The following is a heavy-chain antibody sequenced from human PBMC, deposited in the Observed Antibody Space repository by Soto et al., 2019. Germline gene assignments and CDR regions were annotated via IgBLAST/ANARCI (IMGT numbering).Heavy chain of an antibody. CDR3: ARATMVRGLTWVGAFDI. Sequence: GGSLRLSCAASGFTFSSYDMHWVRQATGKGLEWVSAIGTAGDTYYPGSVKGRFTISRENAKNSLYLQMNSLRAGDTAVYYCARATMVRGLTWVGAFDIWGQGTMVTVSS. D-gene: IGHD3-10*01. J-gene: IGHJ3*02. CDR2: IGTAGDT. CDR1: GFTFSSYD. V-gene: IGHV3-13*01.